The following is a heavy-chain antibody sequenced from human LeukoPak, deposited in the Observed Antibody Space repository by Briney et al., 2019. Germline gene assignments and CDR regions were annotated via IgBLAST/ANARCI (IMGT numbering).Heavy chain of an antibody. D-gene: IGHD1-14*01. V-gene: IGHV3-53*01. CDR1: GFTVSSNY. CDR2: IYSGGST. J-gene: IGHJ3*02. CDR3: AREHPRPSSGAFDI. Sequence: GGSLRLSCAASGFTVSSNYMSWVRQAPGKGLEWIAVIYSGGSTYYAASVEGRFTISRDKSKNTLYLQMNSLTAEDTAVYYCAREHPRPSSGAFDIWGQGTMVTVSS.